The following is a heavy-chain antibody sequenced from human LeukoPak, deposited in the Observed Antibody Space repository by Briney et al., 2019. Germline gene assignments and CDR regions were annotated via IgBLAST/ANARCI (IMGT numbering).Heavy chain of an antibody. D-gene: IGHD1-26*01. V-gene: IGHV4-4*07. J-gene: IGHJ4*02. Sequence: SETLSLTCTVSGGSISSFYWSWIRQPAGKGLEWIGRIYTSGSTNYNPSLKSRVTMSVDTSKNQFSLKLSSVTAADTAVYYCATTESYYRDSLLEYWGQGTLVTVSS. CDR1: GGSISSFY. CDR3: ATTESYYRDSLLEY. CDR2: IYTSGST.